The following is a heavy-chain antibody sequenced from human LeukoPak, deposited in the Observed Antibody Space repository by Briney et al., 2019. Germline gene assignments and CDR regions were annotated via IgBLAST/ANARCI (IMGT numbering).Heavy chain of an antibody. V-gene: IGHV3-23*01. CDR2: IYGNAGRT. J-gene: IGHJ4*02. D-gene: IGHD1-26*01. CDR1: GFTFGSHA. CDR3: ARAGSDNYYSGINY. Sequence: GGSLRLSWAASGFTFGSHAMNWVRQAPGKGLEWVSGIYGNAGRTFYADSVKGRFTMSRDNSKNTLYLQMDSLRVEDTAIYYCARAGSDNYYSGINYWGQGTLVTVSS.